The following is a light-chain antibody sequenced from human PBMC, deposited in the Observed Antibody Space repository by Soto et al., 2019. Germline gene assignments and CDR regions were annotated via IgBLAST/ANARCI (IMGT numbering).Light chain of an antibody. CDR2: DAS. CDR3: QQYNTYST. CDR1: QSVSGW. Sequence: DIQMTQSPSTLSASVGAPVPVTCRARQSVSGWLAWYQQNPGEAPKLLIYDASALPRGVPSRFSGSGSGTKFTLTISSLQPDDFATYYCQQYNTYSTFGQGTRLEIK. V-gene: IGKV1-5*01. J-gene: IGKJ5*01.